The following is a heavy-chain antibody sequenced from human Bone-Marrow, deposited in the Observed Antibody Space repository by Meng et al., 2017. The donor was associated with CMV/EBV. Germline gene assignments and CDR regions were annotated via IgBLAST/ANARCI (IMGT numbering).Heavy chain of an antibody. CDR3: AREVASVTIFVAFDP. Sequence: ASVKVSCKASGYTFTSYGISWVRQAPGQGLEWMGWISAYNGNTNYAQKLQGRVTMTTDTSTSTAYMELRSLRSDDTAVYYCAREVASVTIFVAFDPWGQGTLVTVSS. CDR1: GYTFTSYG. D-gene: IGHD3-3*01. CDR2: ISAYNGNT. V-gene: IGHV1-18*01. J-gene: IGHJ5*02.